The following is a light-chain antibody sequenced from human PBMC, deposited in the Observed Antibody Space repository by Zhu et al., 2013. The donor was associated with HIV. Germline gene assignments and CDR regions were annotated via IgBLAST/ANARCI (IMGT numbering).Light chain of an antibody. V-gene: IGKV3-15*01. J-gene: IGKJ3*01. Sequence: EIVLTQSPGTLSVSPGERATLSCRASQSVTSNLAWYQQKPGQAPRLLVEDASFRATGVPDRFIGSGSGTQFTLTISSLQPEDIATYYCQQYDNLPLFTFGPGTKVDIK. CDR3: QQYDNLPLFT. CDR1: QSVTSN. CDR2: DAS.